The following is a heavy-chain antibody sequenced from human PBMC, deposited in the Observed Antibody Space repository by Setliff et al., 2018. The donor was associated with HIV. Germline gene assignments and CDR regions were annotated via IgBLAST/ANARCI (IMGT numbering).Heavy chain of an antibody. CDR3: ARVRGRYYYHYAMDV. CDR2: INDNGST. J-gene: IGHJ6*02. Sequence: TSETLSLTCAVYGGSFSGYYGSWIRQPPGKGLEWIGEINDNGSTNYNPSLKSRVTISVDTSKNQFSLKLSSVTAADTAVYYCARVRGRYYYHYAMDVWGQGTTVTVSS. V-gene: IGHV4-34*01. CDR1: GGSFSGYY. D-gene: IGHD3-10*01.